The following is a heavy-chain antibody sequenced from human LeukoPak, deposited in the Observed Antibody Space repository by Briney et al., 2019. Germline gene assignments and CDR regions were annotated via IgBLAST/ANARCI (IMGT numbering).Heavy chain of an antibody. J-gene: IGHJ4*02. D-gene: IGHD5-18*01. CDR3: AREGTDTAMGSFDY. CDR2: ISAYNGNT. Sequence: ASVKVSCKASGYTFTSYGVSWVRQAPGQGLEWMGWISAYNGNTNYAQKLQGRVTMTTDTSTSTAYMELRSLRSDDTAVYYCAREGTDTAMGSFDYWGQGTLVTVSS. CDR1: GYTFTSYG. V-gene: IGHV1-18*04.